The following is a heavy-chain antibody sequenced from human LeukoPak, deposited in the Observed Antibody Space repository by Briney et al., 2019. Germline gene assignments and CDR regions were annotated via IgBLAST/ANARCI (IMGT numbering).Heavy chain of an antibody. V-gene: IGHV4-59*01. J-gene: IGHJ4*02. D-gene: IGHD5-12*01. CDR3: ARGFDSKSTYFDY. Sequence: KASETLSLTCTVSGGSTSSYYWNWIRQPPGKGLEWVGYISYSGSTNYNPSLKSRVTISLGTSKNQFSLKVRSVTAADTAVYYCARGFDSKSTYFDYWGQGTLVTVSS. CDR1: GGSTSSYY. CDR2: ISYSGST.